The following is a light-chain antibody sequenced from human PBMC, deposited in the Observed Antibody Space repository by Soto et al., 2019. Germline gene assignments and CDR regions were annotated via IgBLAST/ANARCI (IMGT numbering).Light chain of an antibody. CDR3: CSYAGNRIFV. CDR2: EVT. V-gene: IGLV2-8*01. J-gene: IGLJ3*02. CDR1: SSDVGGYNF. Sequence: QSALTQPPSASGSPGQSVTISCTGTSSDVGGYNFVSWYQQHPGKAPQLIIYEVTKRPSGVPDRFSGSKSGNTASLTISGLRAEDEGNYHCCSYAGNRIFVFGGGTKVTVL.